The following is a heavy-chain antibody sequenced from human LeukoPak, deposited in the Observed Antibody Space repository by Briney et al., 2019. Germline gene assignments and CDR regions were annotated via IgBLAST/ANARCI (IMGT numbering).Heavy chain of an antibody. CDR2: ICTSGST. CDR3: AGEGEGYCSGGSCYGFDY. D-gene: IGHD2-15*01. Sequence: SQTLSLTCTVSGGSISSGSYYWSWIRQPAGKGLEWIGRICTSGSTNYNPSLKSRVTISVDTSKNQFSLKLSSVTAADTAVYYCAGEGEGYCSGGSCYGFDYWGQGTLVTVSS. J-gene: IGHJ4*02. CDR1: GGSISSGSYY. V-gene: IGHV4-61*02.